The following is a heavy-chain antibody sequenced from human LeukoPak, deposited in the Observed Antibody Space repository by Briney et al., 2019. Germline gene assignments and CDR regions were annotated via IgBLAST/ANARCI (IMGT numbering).Heavy chain of an antibody. D-gene: IGHD4-17*01. CDR1: GGTFSSYA. CDR3: ARTEMTTVTPIDY. V-gene: IGHV1-69*01. Sequence: SVKVSCKASGGTFSSYAISWVRQAPGQGLEWMGGIIPIFGTANYAQKFQGRVTITADESTSTAYMELSSLRSEDTAVYYCARTEMTTVTPIDYWGQGTLVTVSS. CDR2: IIPIFGTA. J-gene: IGHJ4*02.